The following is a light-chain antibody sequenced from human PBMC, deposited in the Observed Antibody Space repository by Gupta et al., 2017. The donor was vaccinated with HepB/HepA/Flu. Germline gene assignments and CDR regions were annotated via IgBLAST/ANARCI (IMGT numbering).Light chain of an antibody. CDR1: SSNIGAGYD. V-gene: IGLV1-40*01. CDR3: QSYDSSLSGWV. CDR2: GNS. Sequence: QSVLTQPPSGSGAPGQRVTISRTGSSSNIGAGYDVHWYQQLPGTAPKLLIYGNSNRPSGVPDRFSGSKYGTSASLAITGLQAEDEADYYCQSYDSSLSGWVFGGGTKLTVL. J-gene: IGLJ3*02.